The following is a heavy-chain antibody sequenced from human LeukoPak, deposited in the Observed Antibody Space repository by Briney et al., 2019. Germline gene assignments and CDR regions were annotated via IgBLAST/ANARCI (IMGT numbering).Heavy chain of an antibody. CDR2: MNVSGGST. CDR3: ANGGLGYCSSTSCTGLDY. V-gene: IGHV3-23*01. D-gene: IGHD2-2*01. CDR1: GFTFSSYA. Sequence: PGGPLRLSCAASGFTFSSYAMSWVRQAPGKGLEWVSAMNVSGGSTYYADSAKGGFTISRDNSKNTLYLQMNSLRAEDTAVYYCANGGLGYCSSTSCTGLDYWGQGTLATV. J-gene: IGHJ4*02.